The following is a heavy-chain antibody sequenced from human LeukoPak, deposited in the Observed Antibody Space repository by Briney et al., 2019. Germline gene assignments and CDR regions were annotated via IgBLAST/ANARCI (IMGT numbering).Heavy chain of an antibody. J-gene: IGHJ4*02. V-gene: IGHV3-33*01. CDR1: GFTFSSYG. CDR3: TRERKSGIAAFDY. Sequence: GGSLRLSCAASGFTFSSYGMHWVRQAPGKGLEWVAVIWYDGINKFHADSVRGRFTISRDNSKNTVYLQMNSLRAEDAAVYYCTRERKSGIAAFDYWGQGALVTVSS. CDR2: IWYDGINK. D-gene: IGHD6-13*01.